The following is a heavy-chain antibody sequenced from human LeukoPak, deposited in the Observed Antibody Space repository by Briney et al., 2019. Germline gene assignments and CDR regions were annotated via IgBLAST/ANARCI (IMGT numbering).Heavy chain of an antibody. CDR1: GYTFTNYG. D-gene: IGHD2-15*01. Sequence: ASVKVSCKSSGYTFTNYGITWVRQAPGQGLEWMGWISAYNGNTYYAQKFQGRVTMTTDTSTSTAYMEVRSLRSDDTAMYYCARVCHWDIDNTRGDPVDYWGQGTLVTVSS. V-gene: IGHV1-18*01. CDR2: ISAYNGNT. CDR3: ARVCHWDIDNTRGDPVDY. J-gene: IGHJ4*02.